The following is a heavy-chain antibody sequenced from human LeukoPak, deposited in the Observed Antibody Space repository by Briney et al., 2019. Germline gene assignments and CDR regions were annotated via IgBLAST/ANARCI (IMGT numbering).Heavy chain of an antibody. D-gene: IGHD4-17*01. V-gene: IGHV5-51*01. Sequence: GEALQISFQGSGYSFTSYWIGWGRPMPGKGVEWMGIIYPGDSDTRYSPSFQGQVTISADKSISTAYLQWSSLKASDTAMYYCARENTVTTADAFDIWGQGTMVTVSS. CDR3: ARENTVTTADAFDI. CDR2: IYPGDSDT. CDR1: GYSFTSYW. J-gene: IGHJ3*02.